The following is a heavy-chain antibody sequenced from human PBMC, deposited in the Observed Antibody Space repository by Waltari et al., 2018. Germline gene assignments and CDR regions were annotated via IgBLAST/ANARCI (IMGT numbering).Heavy chain of an antibody. CDR1: GFTFSVYE. Sequence: EVQLVESGGGLVQPGGSLRLSCAASGFTFSVYEMNWVRQAPGKGREWVSYIRGSGSIIDYANSVKGRFTISRDNAKNSLYLQMNNLRAEDTAVYCCARDPHQIAVAHWFDPWGQGTLVTVSS. J-gene: IGHJ5*02. CDR3: ARDPHQIAVAHWFDP. CDR2: IRGSGSII. V-gene: IGHV3-48*03. D-gene: IGHD2-2*01.